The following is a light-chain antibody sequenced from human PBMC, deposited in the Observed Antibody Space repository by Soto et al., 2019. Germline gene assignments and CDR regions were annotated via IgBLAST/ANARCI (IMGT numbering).Light chain of an antibody. CDR2: GNR. V-gene: IGLV1-40*01. J-gene: IGLJ1*01. CDR3: QASDSTLAARYV. Sequence: QSVLTQPPSVSGAPGQRVTISCTGSSSNIGAGYDVHWYQHRPGTAPKLLIFGNRNRPSGVPFPDRFSGSKSGTSASLAITGLQAEYEGDYYCQASDSTLAARYVFGTGTKLTVL. CDR1: SSNIGAGYD.